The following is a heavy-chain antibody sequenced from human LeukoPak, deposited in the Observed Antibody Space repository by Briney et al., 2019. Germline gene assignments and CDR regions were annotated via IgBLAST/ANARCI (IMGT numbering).Heavy chain of an antibody. Sequence: PGRSLRLSCAASGFTFRSYGMQWVRQAPGKGLERVAIIWYDGSNKYYSDSVKGRFTISRDNSKNTLYLQMNSLRAEDTAVYYCARVAGHDIRGLITYYFDDWGQGTLVTVSS. D-gene: IGHD3-10*01. J-gene: IGHJ4*02. CDR2: IWYDGSNK. V-gene: IGHV3-33*01. CDR3: ARVAGHDIRGLITYYFDD. CDR1: GFTFRSYG.